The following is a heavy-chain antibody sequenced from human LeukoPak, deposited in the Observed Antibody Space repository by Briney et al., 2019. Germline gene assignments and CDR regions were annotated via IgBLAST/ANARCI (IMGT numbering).Heavy chain of an antibody. V-gene: IGHV1-2*02. J-gene: IGHJ4*02. CDR1: GYTFTGYY. CDR3: ARPIPMVRGVTYFDC. Sequence: ASVKVSCKASGYTFTGYYMHWVRQAPGQGLEWMGWINPNSGGTNYAQKFQGRVTMTRDTSISTAYMELSRLRSDDTAVYYCARPIPMVRGVTYFDCWGQGTLVTVSS. D-gene: IGHD3-10*01. CDR2: INPNSGGT.